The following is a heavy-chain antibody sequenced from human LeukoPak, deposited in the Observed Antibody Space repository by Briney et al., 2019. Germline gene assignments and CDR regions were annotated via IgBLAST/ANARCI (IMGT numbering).Heavy chain of an antibody. CDR3: ARTYSGSYDGMFDY. CDR1: GYTFTGYY. V-gene: IGHV1-2*02. J-gene: IGHJ4*02. D-gene: IGHD1-26*01. Sequence: ASVKVSCKASGYTFTGYYMHWVRQAPGQGLEWMGWINPNSGGTNYAQKFQGRVTMTRDTSISTAYMELSRLRSDDTAVYYCARTYSGSYDGMFDYWGQGTLVTVSS. CDR2: INPNSGGT.